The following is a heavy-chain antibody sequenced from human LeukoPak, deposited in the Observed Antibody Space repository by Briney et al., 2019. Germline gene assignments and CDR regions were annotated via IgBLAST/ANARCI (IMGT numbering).Heavy chain of an antibody. V-gene: IGHV3-7*03. D-gene: IGHD1-26*01. J-gene: IGHJ6*03. CDR3: AKGAGALYYYYMDV. CDR2: IKPDDTEK. CDR1: GFTFSHFW. Sequence: GGSLRLSCLASGFTFSHFWMSWVRQAPGKGLEWVANIKPDDTEKYYGNSVKGRFTISRDNAKNSLYLQMNSLRTEDTALYYCAKGAGALYYYYMDVWGKGTAVTISS.